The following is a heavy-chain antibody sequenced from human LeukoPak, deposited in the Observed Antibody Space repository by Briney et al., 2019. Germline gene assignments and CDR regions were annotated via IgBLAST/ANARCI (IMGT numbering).Heavy chain of an antibody. J-gene: IGHJ4*02. D-gene: IGHD2-2*01. CDR2: ISGSGGST. Sequence: GGSLRLSCAASGFTFSSYAMSWVRQAPEKGLEWVSAISGSGGSTYYADSVKGRFTISRDNSKNTLYLQMNSLRAEDTAVYYCAKDPTSDDCSSTSCSDYWGQGTLVTVSS. V-gene: IGHV3-23*01. CDR1: GFTFSSYA. CDR3: AKDPTSDDCSSTSCSDY.